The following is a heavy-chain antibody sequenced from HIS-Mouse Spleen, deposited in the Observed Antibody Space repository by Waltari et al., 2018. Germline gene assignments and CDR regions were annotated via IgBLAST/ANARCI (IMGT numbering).Heavy chain of an antibody. V-gene: IGHV2-70*15. CDR3: ARIQAGKLELPFDY. CDR1: GFSLSTSGMC. D-gene: IGHD1-7*01. CDR2: IDWDDDK. J-gene: IGHJ4*02. Sequence: QVTLRESGPALVKPTQTLTLTRTFSGFSLSTSGMCVSWIRQPPGKAPEWLARIDWDDDKYYSTSLKTKLTISKDTSKNQVVLTMTNMDPVDTATYYCARIQAGKLELPFDYWGQGTLVTVSS.